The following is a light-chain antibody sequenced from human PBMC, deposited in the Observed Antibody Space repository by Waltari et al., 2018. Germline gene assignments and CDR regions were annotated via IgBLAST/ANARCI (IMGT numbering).Light chain of an antibody. J-gene: IGKJ4*01. CDR2: DAS. CDR1: QSVSSY. Sequence: EIVLTQSQATPSLSLGDRATLSRRASQSVSSYLAWYQQKPGKAPRLLIYDASNSATGIPARFSGSGSGTDFTLTISSLEPEDFAIYYCQRRSNWPGLTFGGGTKLEIK. V-gene: IGKV3-11*01. CDR3: QRRSNWPGLT.